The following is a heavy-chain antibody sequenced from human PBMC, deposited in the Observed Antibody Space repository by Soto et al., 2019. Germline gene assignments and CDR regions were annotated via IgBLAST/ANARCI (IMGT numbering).Heavy chain of an antibody. CDR1: GFTFSSYG. CDR3: ARGGGPTAVLVY. J-gene: IGHJ4*02. CDR2: IWYDGSNK. Sequence: QVQLVESGGGVVQPGRSLRLSCAASGFTFSSYGMHWVRQAPGKGLEWVAVIWYDGSNKYYADSVKGRFTISRDNSKNTLYLQMNSLRADDTAVYYCARGGGPTAVLVYWGQGTLVTVSS. D-gene: IGHD4-17*01. V-gene: IGHV3-33*01.